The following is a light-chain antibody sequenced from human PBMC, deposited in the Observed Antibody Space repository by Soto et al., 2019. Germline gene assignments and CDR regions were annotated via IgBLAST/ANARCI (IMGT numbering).Light chain of an antibody. CDR2: DVS. J-gene: IGLJ1*01. V-gene: IGLV2-14*01. CDR1: NSDVGGYNY. Sequence: QSALTQPASVSGSPGQSITISCTGTNSDVGGYNYVSWYQQFPGKAPKLIIYDVSDRPSVVSNRFSGSKSGNTASLTISGLQAEDEADYYCSSYTDSSNPYVFGSGTKLTVL. CDR3: SSYTDSSNPYV.